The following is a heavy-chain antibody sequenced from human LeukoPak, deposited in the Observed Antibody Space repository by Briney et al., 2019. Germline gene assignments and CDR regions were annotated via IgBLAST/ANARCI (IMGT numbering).Heavy chain of an antibody. J-gene: IGHJ4*02. CDR1: GGTFSSYA. Sequence: SVKVSCKASGGTFSSYAISWVRQAPGQGLEWMGRIIPILGIANYAQKFQGRVTITADKSTSAAYMELSSLRSEDTAVYYCARFGSTSPAAGCWGQGTLVTVSS. CDR3: ARFGSTSPAAGC. D-gene: IGHD2-2*01. V-gene: IGHV1-69*04. CDR2: IIPILGIA.